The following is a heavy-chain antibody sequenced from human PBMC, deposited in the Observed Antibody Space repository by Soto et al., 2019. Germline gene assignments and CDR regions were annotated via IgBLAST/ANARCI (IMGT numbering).Heavy chain of an antibody. CDR1: GYSISSGFY. D-gene: IGHD2-21*01. CDR3: ARDISASDGDY. J-gene: IGHJ4*02. V-gene: IGHV4-38-2*02. CDR2: IHHSGST. Sequence: SETLSLTCSVSGYSISSGFYWGWIRQAPGKGLEWIGNIHHSGSTYYNPSLESRVTISIDTSKNQFSLRLTSVTAADTAIYYCARDISASDGDYWGQGTLVTVSS.